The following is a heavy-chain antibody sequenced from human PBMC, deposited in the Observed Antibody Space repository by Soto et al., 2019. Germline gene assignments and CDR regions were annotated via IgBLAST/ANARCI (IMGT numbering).Heavy chain of an antibody. CDR2: IYHSGRT. Sequence: PSETLSLICAVSGGSISGGVYSWSWIRHPPGKGLEWIGYIYHSGRTYYNPSLKSRVTISVDRSKNQFSLKLSSVTAADTAVYYCARAPIVVGHYFDYWGQGTLATVSS. V-gene: IGHV4-30-2*01. D-gene: IGHD3-22*01. CDR3: ARAPIVVGHYFDY. J-gene: IGHJ4*02. CDR1: GGSISGGVYS.